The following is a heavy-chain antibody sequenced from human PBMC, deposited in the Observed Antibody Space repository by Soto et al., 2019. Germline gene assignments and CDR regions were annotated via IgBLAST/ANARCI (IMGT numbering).Heavy chain of an antibody. J-gene: IGHJ5*02. V-gene: IGHV4-34*01. Sequence: SETLSLTCAVYGGSFSGYYWSWIRQPPGKGLEWIGEINHSGSTSYNPSLKSRVTISVDTSKNQFSLKLSSVTAADTAVYYCASTSGYSSSWYGVNWFDPWGQGTLVTVSS. CDR2: INHSGST. CDR1: GGSFSGYY. CDR3: ASTSGYSSSWYGVNWFDP. D-gene: IGHD6-13*01.